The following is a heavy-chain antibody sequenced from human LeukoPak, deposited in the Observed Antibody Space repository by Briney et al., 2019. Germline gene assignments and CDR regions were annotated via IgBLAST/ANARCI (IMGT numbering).Heavy chain of an antibody. V-gene: IGHV1-69*13. Sequence: SVTVSCKSSGGTFSSYAVTWVRQAPGQGLEWMGGIIPIFGTTNYAQKFQGRVTITADESTSTAYMELSSLRSEDTAVYYCARGANCRTSSCPRHNWFDPWGQGTLVTVSS. CDR3: ARGANCRTSSCPRHNWFDP. J-gene: IGHJ5*02. D-gene: IGHD2-2*01. CDR2: IIPIFGTT. CDR1: GGTFSSYA.